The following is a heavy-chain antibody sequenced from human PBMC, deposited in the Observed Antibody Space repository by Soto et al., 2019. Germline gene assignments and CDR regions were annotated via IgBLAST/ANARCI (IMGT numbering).Heavy chain of an antibody. Sequence: QVHLVQSGAEVKKPGSSVKVSCKASGVTFFNSGFSWVRQAPGQGLEWVGGILPTLHTTKYAQSFRGRVTITADESTSTAYMELSSLRADDTAVHYCASGPGYCSGGSCRPSEYFRHWGQGTLLIVSS. V-gene: IGHV1-69*11. J-gene: IGHJ1*01. CDR3: ASGPGYCSGGSCRPSEYFRH. CDR1: GVTFFNSG. D-gene: IGHD2-15*01. CDR2: ILPTLHTT.